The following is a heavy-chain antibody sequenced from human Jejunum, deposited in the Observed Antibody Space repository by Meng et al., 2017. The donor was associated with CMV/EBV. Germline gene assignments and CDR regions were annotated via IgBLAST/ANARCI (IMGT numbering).Heavy chain of an antibody. CDR3: TTDRGGTTIFGVVVRGVDY. Sequence: WRSRGRQAPGAGLQWIGRIKTKTDGETTEYADPVKGRFTISRDDSKNTLYLQMNSLKTEDTVVYYCTTDRGGTTIFGVVVRGVDYWGQGTLVTVSS. D-gene: IGHD3-3*01. J-gene: IGHJ4*02. V-gene: IGHV3-15*01. CDR2: IKTKTDGETT. CDR1: W.